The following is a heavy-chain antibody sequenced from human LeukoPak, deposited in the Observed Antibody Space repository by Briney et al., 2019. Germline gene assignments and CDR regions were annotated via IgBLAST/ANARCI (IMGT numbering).Heavy chain of an antibody. V-gene: IGHV1-69*05. D-gene: IGHD6-13*01. CDR3: ARQRSGSWGGFDY. J-gene: IGHJ4*02. Sequence: ASVKVSCKASGGTFSSYAISWVRQAPGQGLEWMGGIIPIFGTANYAQRFQGRVTITTDESTSTAYMELSSLRSEDTAVYYCARQRSGSWGGFDYWGQGTLVTVSS. CDR2: IIPIFGTA. CDR1: GGTFSSYA.